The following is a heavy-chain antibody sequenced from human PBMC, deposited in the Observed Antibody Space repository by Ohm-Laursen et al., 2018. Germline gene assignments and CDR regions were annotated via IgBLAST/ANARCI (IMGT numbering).Heavy chain of an antibody. CDR1: GFTFSIYG. Sequence: SLRLSCAASGFTFSIYGIHWVRQAPGKGLELVARSRDKANSYTTAYVASVKGRFSISRDDSENSLYLQMNSLKTEDTAVYYCARTRNFQPYDVWGQGTMVIVSS. V-gene: IGHV3-72*01. CDR3: ARTRNFQPYDV. D-gene: IGHD2/OR15-2a*01. CDR2: SRDKANSYTT. J-gene: IGHJ3*01.